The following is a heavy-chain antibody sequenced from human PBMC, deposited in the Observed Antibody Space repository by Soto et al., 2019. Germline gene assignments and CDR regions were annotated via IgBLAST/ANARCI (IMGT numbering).Heavy chain of an antibody. V-gene: IGHV2-5*02. J-gene: IGHJ4*02. CDR3: AHAGDYDLLTFDH. CDR2: IYWDDDK. D-gene: IGHD4-17*01. CDR1: GFSLTTYDMG. Sequence: QITLKESGPTLVRPAQTLTLTCAFSGFSLTTYDMGVAWIRQPPAKALEWLALIYWDDDKRYSPSLKDRLAISKDTPRNQVGLTITNMDPGDTATYFCAHAGDYDLLTFDHWGPGTLVTVSS.